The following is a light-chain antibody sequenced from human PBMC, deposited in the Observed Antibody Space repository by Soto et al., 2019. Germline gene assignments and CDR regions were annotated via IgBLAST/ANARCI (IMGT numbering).Light chain of an antibody. CDR2: RAS. V-gene: IGKV3-20*01. Sequence: EVVLTQSPGTLSLSPGERATLSCRASQTVDSTYLAWYQQKPGQAPRLLIYRASSRAAGVPDRFSGSGSGTDFTLTISSLQSDDFAVYYCQQYLDWPRTFGQGTKVEIK. CDR3: QQYLDWPRT. J-gene: IGKJ1*01. CDR1: QTVDSTY.